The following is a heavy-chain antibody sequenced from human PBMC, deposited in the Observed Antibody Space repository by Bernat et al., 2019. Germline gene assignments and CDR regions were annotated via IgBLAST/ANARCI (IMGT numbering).Heavy chain of an antibody. CDR3: AADVPRPLAQIDF. CDR2: FRRTTDGGTM. J-gene: IGHJ4*02. D-gene: IGHD1-1*01. CDR1: GFTVSNAW. Sequence: EVQLVESGGGLVKPGGSLRLSCAASGFTVSNAWMSWVRQAPGKGLEWVGRFRRTTDGGTMEYAAPVKGRFTISRDDSKSTLFLQMNSLQIDDTAVYYCAADVPRPLAQIDFWGQGTLVTVSS. V-gene: IGHV3-15*01.